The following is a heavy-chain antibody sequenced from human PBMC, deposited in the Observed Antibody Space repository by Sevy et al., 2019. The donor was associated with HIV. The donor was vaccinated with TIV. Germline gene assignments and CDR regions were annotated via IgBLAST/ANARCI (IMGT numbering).Heavy chain of an antibody. CDR2: IYTSGRT. J-gene: IGHJ4*02. V-gene: IGHV4-4*07. CDR1: GDCISSYY. Sequence: SETLSLTCTVSGDCISSYYWSWIRQPAGKGLEWIGRIYTSGRTNYNPSLKSRVTMSVDTSKNQFSLKLRSVTAADTAVYFCTRGEVQLWPSGFDYWGQGTLVTVSS. CDR3: TRGEVQLWPSGFDY. D-gene: IGHD1-1*01.